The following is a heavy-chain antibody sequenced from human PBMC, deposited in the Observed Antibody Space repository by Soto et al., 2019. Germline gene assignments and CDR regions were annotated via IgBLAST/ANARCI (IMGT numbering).Heavy chain of an antibody. CDR3: ARRWRGSSSWYPVAFDI. CDR2: IYYSGST. CDR1: GGSISSYY. V-gene: IGHV4-59*08. Sequence: SETLSLTCTVSGGSISSYYWSWIRQPPGKGLEWIGYIYYSGSTNYNPSLKSRVTISVDTSKNQFSLKLGSVTAADTAGYYCARRWRGSSSWYPVAFDIWGQGTMVTVSS. D-gene: IGHD6-13*01. J-gene: IGHJ3*02.